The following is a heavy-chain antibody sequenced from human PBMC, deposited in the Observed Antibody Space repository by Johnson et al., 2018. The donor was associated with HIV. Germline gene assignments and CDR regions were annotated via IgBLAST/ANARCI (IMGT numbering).Heavy chain of an antibody. D-gene: IGHD6-6*01. CDR2: ISYDGSNK. Sequence: QVQLVESGGGVVQPGRSLRLSCAASGFTFSSYAMHWVRQAPGKGLEWVAVISYDGSNKYYADSVKGRFTISRDNSKNTLYLQMNSLRAEDTAVYYCANVPPGRGLDAFDIWGHGTVVTVSS. CDR1: GFTFSSYA. J-gene: IGHJ3*02. CDR3: ANVPPGRGLDAFDI. V-gene: IGHV3-30-3*01.